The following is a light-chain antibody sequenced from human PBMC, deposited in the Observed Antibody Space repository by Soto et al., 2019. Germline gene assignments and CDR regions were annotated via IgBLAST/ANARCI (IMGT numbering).Light chain of an antibody. J-gene: IGKJ2*01. V-gene: IGKV3-20*01. CDR1: QSVSSSY. CDR3: QQYGSSPWYT. CDR2: GAS. Sequence: EIVLTQSPGTLSLSPGERATLSCRASQSVSSSYLAWYQQKPGQAPRLLLYGASSMATGIPDRFSGSGSGTAFTLTISRLEPEDFAVYYCQQYGSSPWYTFGQGTKLEIK.